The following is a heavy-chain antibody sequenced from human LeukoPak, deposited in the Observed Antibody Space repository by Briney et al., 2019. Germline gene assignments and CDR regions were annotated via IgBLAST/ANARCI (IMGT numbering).Heavy chain of an antibody. CDR2: IFPSGGEI. CDR1: GFTFSTFA. V-gene: IGHV3-23*01. J-gene: IGHJ4*02. CDR3: ATYRQVLLPFES. D-gene: IGHD2-8*02. Sequence: GGSLRLSCAASGFTFSTFAMIWVRQPPGKGLEWVSSIFPSGGEIHYADSARGRFTISRDNSKSTLSLQMNSLRAEDTAIYYCATYRQVLLPFESWGQGTLVTVSS.